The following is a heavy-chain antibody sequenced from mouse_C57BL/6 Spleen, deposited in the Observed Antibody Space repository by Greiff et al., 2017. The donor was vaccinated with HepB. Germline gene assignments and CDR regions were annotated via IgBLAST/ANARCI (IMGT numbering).Heavy chain of an antibody. CDR2: IYPGSGST. CDR1: GYTFTSYW. V-gene: IGHV1-55*01. J-gene: IGHJ1*03. D-gene: IGHD1-1*01. Sequence: QVQLQQPGAELVKPGASVKMSCKASGYTFTSYWITWVKQRPGQGLEWIGDIYPGSGSTNYNEKFKSKATLTVDTSSSTAYMQLSSLTSEDSAVYDWSRGGTTVVAAYWYFDGWGTGTTVTVAS. CDR3: SRGGTTVVAAYWYFDG.